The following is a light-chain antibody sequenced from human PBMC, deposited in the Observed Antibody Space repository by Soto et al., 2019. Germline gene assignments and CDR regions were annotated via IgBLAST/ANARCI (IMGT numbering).Light chain of an antibody. V-gene: IGKV1-39*01. CDR1: QSISSY. CDR2: AAS. J-gene: IGKJ1*01. CDR3: QQSYSAPRT. Sequence: DIQMTHSPSSLSASVGDRVTITCRASQSISSYLNWYQQKPGKAPKLLIYAASSLQSGVPSRFSGSGSGTDFTLTINSLQPEDFATYYCQQSYSAPRTFGQGTKVDIK.